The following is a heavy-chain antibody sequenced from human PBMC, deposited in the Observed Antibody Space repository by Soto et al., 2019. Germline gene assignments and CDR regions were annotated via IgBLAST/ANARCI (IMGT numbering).Heavy chain of an antibody. CDR2: ISGSGGST. D-gene: IGHD3-10*01. CDR1: GFTFSSYA. CDR3: AKPPSEVRGVN. J-gene: IGHJ4*02. Sequence: GGSLRLSCAASGFTFSSYAMSWVRQAPGKGLEWVSAISGSGGSTYYADSVKGRFTTSRDNSKNTLYLQMNSLRAEDTAVYYCAKPPSEVRGVNWGQGTLVTVSS. V-gene: IGHV3-23*01.